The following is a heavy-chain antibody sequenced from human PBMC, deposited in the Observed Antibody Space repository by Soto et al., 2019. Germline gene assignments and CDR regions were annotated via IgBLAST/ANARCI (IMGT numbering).Heavy chain of an antibody. Sequence: SQTLSLTCVISGDSVFSNSAAWNWIRQSPSRGLERLGRTYYGSKWYNDHAVSVKSRITINPDTSKNQFSLHLNSVTPEDTAVYYCARGGSYGSWYLDLWGRGTLVTVSS. CDR2: TYYGSKWYN. CDR1: GDSVFSNSAA. V-gene: IGHV6-1*01. J-gene: IGHJ2*01. CDR3: ARGGSYGSWYLDL. D-gene: IGHD5-18*01.